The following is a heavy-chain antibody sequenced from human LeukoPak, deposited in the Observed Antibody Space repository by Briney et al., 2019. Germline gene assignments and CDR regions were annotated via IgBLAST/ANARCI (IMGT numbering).Heavy chain of an antibody. D-gene: IGHD3-10*01. CDR1: GFTFSSYW. V-gene: IGHV3-7*04. Sequence: GGSLRLSCAASGFTFSSYWMTCVRQAPGGGLEWVANIKQDSSERYYVDSVKGRFTISRDNANNSLFLQMNSLRGEDTAVYYCARGFRGANWFDPWGQGTLVTVSS. J-gene: IGHJ5*02. CDR3: ARGFRGANWFDP. CDR2: IKQDSSER.